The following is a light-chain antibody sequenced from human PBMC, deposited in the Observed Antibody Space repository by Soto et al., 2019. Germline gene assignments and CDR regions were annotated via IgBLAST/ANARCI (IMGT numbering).Light chain of an antibody. V-gene: IGKV3-11*01. Sequence: EIVLTQSPATLSLCPGERATLSCRASQSVSSYLAWYQQKPGQAPRLLIYDASHRATGIPARFSGSGSGTDFTLTISSLEPEDFAVSYCQHRTDWPPVCTFGQGTKLEIK. J-gene: IGKJ2*02. CDR3: QHRTDWPPVCT. CDR2: DAS. CDR1: QSVSSY.